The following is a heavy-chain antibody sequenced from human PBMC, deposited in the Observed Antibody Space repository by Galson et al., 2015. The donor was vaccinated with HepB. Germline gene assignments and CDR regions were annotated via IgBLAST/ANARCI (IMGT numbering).Heavy chain of an antibody. V-gene: IGHV3-7*03. D-gene: IGHD3-10*01. J-gene: IGHJ6*02. CDR2: IKQDGSEK. CDR1: GFTFSSYW. CDR3: ARDPFVLLWFGEPYYYYGMDV. Sequence: SLRLSCAASGFTFSSYWMSWVRQAPGKGLEWVANIKQDGSEKYYVDSVKGRFTISRDNAKNSLYLQMNSLRAEDTAVYYCARDPFVLLWFGEPYYYYGMDVWGQGTTVTVSS.